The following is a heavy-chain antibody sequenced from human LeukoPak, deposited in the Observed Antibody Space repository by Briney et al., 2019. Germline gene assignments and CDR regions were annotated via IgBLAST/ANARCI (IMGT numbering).Heavy chain of an antibody. J-gene: IGHJ4*02. CDR3: AKHYYDSSGYYSTLPLGY. D-gene: IGHD3-22*01. Sequence: XSXVXXAPGKGLEWGSXISGSCCTTSYPASVKPRFTISRDNSYNPLYLQMNSLRAEDTAVYYCAKHYYDSSGYYSTLPLGYWGQGTLVTVSS. V-gene: IGHV3-23*01. CDR2: ISGSCCTT.